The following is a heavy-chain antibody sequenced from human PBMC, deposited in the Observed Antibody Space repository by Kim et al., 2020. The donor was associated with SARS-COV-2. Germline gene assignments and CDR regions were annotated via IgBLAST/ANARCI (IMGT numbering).Heavy chain of an antibody. CDR1: GGTFSSYA. CDR2: IIPIFGTA. J-gene: IGHJ4*02. V-gene: IGHV1-69*13. Sequence: SVKVSCKASGGTFSSYAISWVRQAPGQGLEWMGGIIPIFGTANYAQKFQGRVTITADESTSTAYMELSSLRSEDTAVYYCARDIVVGRGPYYFDYWGQGTLVSVS. CDR3: ARDIVVGRGPYYFDY. D-gene: IGHD2-2*01.